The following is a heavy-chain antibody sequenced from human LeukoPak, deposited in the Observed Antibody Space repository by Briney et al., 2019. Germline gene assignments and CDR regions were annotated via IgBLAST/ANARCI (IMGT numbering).Heavy chain of an antibody. CDR3: TRDYPASFDV. Sequence: GGSLRLSCAASGFTFTNYWMHWVRQAPGKGLEWLGFIRSTIYGGTTDYAASVKGRFTISRDDSKSIAYPQMNSLKTEDTAMYYCTRDYPASFDVWGQGTLVTVSS. CDR2: IRSTIYGGTT. CDR1: GFTFTNYW. V-gene: IGHV3-49*04. J-gene: IGHJ3*01.